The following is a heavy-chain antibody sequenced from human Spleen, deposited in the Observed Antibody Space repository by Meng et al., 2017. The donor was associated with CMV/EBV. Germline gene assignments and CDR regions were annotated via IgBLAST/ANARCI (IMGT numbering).Heavy chain of an antibody. Sequence: ASGFTFSDYYMSWIRQAPGKGLEWISYISGSGSTMYYADSVKGRFTISRHNAKNTLFLQMNSLTFEDTAVYYCAREGFGSGGYFLDSWGQGTLVTVSS. CDR1: GFTFSDYY. D-gene: IGHD5-12*01. CDR2: ISGSGSTM. V-gene: IGHV3-11*04. J-gene: IGHJ5*01. CDR3: AREGFGSGGYFLDS.